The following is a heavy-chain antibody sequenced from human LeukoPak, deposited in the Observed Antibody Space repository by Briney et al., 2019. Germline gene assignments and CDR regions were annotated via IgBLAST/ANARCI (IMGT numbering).Heavy chain of an antibody. J-gene: IGHJ5*02. CDR1: GFTFSSYN. D-gene: IGHD3-16*01. Sequence: GGSLRLSCAASGFTFSSYNMNWVRQAPGKGLEWVGNIQPDGSEQYPVDSVKGRFTISRDNARNSLFLQMNSLRVEDTAVYYCASQSYARFDPWGQGTLVTVSS. V-gene: IGHV3-7*01. CDR2: IQPDGSEQ. CDR3: ASQSYARFDP.